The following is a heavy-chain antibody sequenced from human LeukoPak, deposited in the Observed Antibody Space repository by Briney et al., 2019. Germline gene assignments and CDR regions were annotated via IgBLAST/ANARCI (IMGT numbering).Heavy chain of an antibody. CDR2: SHVSRNT. V-gene: IGHV4-59*08. D-gene: IGHD1-26*01. Sequence: SETLTLTCSVSGDSIDSYYWSWIRQPPGKGLDWIGFSHVSRNTRYSHSLRGRATVSVDTSKIQVSLKLASVTAAVSDVYFCARHGRHLWDGDSHDYAFELWGQGTLVTVS. J-gene: IGHJ3*01. CDR3: ARHGRHLWDGDSHDYAFEL. CDR1: GDSIDSYY.